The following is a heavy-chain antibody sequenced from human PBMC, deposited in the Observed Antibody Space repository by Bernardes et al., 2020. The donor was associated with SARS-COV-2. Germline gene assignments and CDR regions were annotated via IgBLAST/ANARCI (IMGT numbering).Heavy chain of an antibody. V-gene: IGHV1-2*06. CDR2: INPNSGGT. Sequence: ASVKVSCKASGYTFTDYYIHWVRQAPGQGLEWMGRINPNSGGTNSAQKFQGRVTMTRDTSITTAYMELNRLTSDDTAIYYCVRSYNSIFSAFEIFSAFEIWGQGTMVTVSS. J-gene: IGHJ3*02. CDR1: GYTFTDYY. D-gene: IGHD3-3*02. CDR3: VRSYNSIFSAFEIFSAFEI.